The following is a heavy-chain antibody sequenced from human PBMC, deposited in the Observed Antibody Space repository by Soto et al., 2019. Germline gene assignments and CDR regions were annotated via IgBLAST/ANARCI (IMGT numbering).Heavy chain of an antibody. CDR2: ISYDGSNK. V-gene: IGHV3-30-3*01. D-gene: IGHD5-12*01. Sequence: GGSLRLSCAASGFTFSSYAMHWVRQAPGKGLEWVAVISYDGSNKYYADSVKGRFTISRDNSKNTLYLQMNSLRAEDTAVYYCAREGRDGYNLSFDYWGQGTLVTVSS. CDR1: GFTFSSYA. CDR3: AREGRDGYNLSFDY. J-gene: IGHJ4*02.